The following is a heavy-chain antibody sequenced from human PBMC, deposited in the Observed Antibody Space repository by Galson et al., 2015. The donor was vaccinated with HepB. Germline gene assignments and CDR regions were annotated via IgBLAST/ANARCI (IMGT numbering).Heavy chain of an antibody. V-gene: IGHV3-33*06. J-gene: IGHJ5*02. D-gene: IGHD3-16*01. Sequence: SLRLSCAASGFIFSNYGMQWVRQAPGKGLEWVAHIWYDGTYKHYADSVKGRFSISRDNSKDTVFLQMDNLRAEDTAVYYCVKEGSWFGGDWFDPWGQGALVTVS. CDR1: GFIFSNYG. CDR2: IWYDGTYK. CDR3: VKEGSWFGGDWFDP.